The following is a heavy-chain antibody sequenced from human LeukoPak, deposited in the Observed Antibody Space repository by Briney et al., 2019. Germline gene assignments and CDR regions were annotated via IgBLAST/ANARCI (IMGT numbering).Heavy chain of an antibody. J-gene: IGHJ3*02. CDR3: ARALGGRDAFDI. CDR1: GFTFSSYG. V-gene: IGHV3-33*01. D-gene: IGHD1-26*01. Sequence: GGSLRRSCAASGFTFSSYGMHWVRQAPGKGREEVAVIWYDGSNKYYADSVKGRFTSSRDTSKNTLYLQMNSLRAEDTAVYYCARALGGRDAFDIWGQGTMVTVSS. CDR2: IWYDGSNK.